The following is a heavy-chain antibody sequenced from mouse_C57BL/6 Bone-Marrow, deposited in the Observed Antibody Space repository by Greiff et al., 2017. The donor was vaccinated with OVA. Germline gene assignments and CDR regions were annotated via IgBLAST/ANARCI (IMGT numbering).Heavy chain of an antibody. D-gene: IGHD1-1*01. CDR1: GYTFTSYG. CDR3: ARYDYYGSTFAY. V-gene: IGHV1-81*01. J-gene: IGHJ3*01. Sequence: VQLVESGAELARPGASVKLSCKASGYTFTSYGISWVKQRTGQGLEWIGEIYPRSGNTYYNEKFKGKATLTADKSSSTACMELRSLTSEDSAVYFCARYDYYGSTFAYWGQGTLVTVSA. CDR2: IYPRSGNT.